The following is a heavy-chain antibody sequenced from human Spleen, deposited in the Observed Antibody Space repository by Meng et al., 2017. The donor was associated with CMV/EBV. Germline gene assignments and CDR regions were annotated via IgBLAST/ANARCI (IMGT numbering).Heavy chain of an antibody. V-gene: IGHV4-34*01. D-gene: IGHD3-3*01. CDR1: GGSISNYY. Sequence: SETLSLTCAVSGGSISNYYWSWIRQPPGKRLEWIGEINHSGSTNYNPSLKSRVTISVDTSKNQFSLKLSSVTAADTAVYYCARGSYYDFWSGYYTLYYYYYGMDVWGQGTTVTVSS. CDR2: INHSGST. J-gene: IGHJ6*02. CDR3: ARGSYYDFWSGYYTLYYYYYGMDV.